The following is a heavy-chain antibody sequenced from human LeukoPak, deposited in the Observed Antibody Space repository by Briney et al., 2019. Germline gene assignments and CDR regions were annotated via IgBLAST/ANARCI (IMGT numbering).Heavy chain of an antibody. V-gene: IGHV3-23*01. CDR3: AREYYDNSGGEDAFDI. D-gene: IGHD3-22*01. Sequence: PGGTLRLSCAASGFTFSTYVMNWFRQAPGKGLEWVSTISVGAEYIFYADSVEGRFTIYRDNSNNTLYLQMNSLRAEDTAMYYCAREYYDNSGGEDAFDIWGPGTMVTVSS. CDR1: GFTFSTYV. J-gene: IGHJ3*02. CDR2: ISVGAEYI.